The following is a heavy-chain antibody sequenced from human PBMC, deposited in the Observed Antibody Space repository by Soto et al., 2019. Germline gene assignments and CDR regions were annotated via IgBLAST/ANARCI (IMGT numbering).Heavy chain of an antibody. J-gene: IGHJ5*01. CDR2: INGDGSST. CDR3: AGSPGLSRISGTTLGA. Sequence: GGSLRVSCAASGFTFSSHWMHWVSQAPGKGLVWVSRINGDGSSTSYADSVKGRFTISRDNAKNMLYLQVNSLRADDTAVYYCAGSPGLSRISGTTLGAWGQGTLVTVSS. D-gene: IGHD1-7*01. CDR1: GFTFSSHW. V-gene: IGHV3-74*01.